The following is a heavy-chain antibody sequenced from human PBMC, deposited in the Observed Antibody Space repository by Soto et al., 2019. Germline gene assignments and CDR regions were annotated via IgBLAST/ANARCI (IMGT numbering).Heavy chain of an antibody. Sequence: QVQLQESGPGLVKPSQTLSLTCTVSGGSINSGDYYWSWIRQPPGKGLEWIGYIYYSGSTYYNPPLRSRGTISIDTSKNLFFLNLSSVTAADTAVYYCARIGLTTALLWGQGTLVTVSS. V-gene: IGHV4-30-4*01. J-gene: IGHJ4*02. D-gene: IGHD4-17*01. CDR1: GGSINSGDYY. CDR3: ARIGLTTALL. CDR2: IYYSGST.